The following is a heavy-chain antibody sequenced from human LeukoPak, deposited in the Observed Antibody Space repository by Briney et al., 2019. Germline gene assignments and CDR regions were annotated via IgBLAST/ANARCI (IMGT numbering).Heavy chain of an antibody. J-gene: IGHJ4*02. CDR3: ARRLSSRVGAIDY. CDR2: IYPGDSDT. D-gene: IGHD1-26*01. Sequence: GESLKISCKGSGYSFTSYWIGWVRQMPGKGLEWMGIIYPGDSDTRYSPSFQGQVTISADKSNSTAYLQWSSLKASDTAMYYCARRLSSRVGAIDYWGQGTLVTVSS. CDR1: GYSFTSYW. V-gene: IGHV5-51*01.